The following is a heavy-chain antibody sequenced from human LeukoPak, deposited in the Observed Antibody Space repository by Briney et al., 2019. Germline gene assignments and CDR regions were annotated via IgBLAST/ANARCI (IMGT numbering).Heavy chain of an antibody. CDR1: GSPFSPDW. V-gene: IGHV3-7*01. CDR2: IKKSGSET. CDR3: ASLDTAAIRTGGY. J-gene: IGHJ4*02. D-gene: IGHD5-18*01. Sequence: GGSLRLSCAASGSPFSPDWMSWVRQAPGKGLEWVAMIKKSGSETHYVDSVKGRFTISRDSARNSLYLQMSSLKADDTAVYYCASLDTAAIRTGGYWGQGTLVTVSS.